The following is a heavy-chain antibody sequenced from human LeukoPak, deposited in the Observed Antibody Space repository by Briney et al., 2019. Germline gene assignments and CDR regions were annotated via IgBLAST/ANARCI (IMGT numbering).Heavy chain of an antibody. J-gene: IGHJ5*02. CDR1: GGSISSGGYY. CDR3: ARGPTTVTTGAYNWFDP. D-gene: IGHD4-17*01. V-gene: IGHV4-31*03. CDR2: IYYSGST. Sequence: SETLSLTCTVSGGSISSGGYYWSWIRQPPGKGLEWIGYIYYSGSTYYNPSLKSRVTISVDTSKNQFSLRLSSVTAADTAVYYCARGPTTVTTGAYNWFDPWGQGTLVTVSS.